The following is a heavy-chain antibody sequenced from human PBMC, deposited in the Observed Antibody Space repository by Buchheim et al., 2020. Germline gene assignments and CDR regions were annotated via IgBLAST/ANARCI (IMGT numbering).Heavy chain of an antibody. Sequence: LESGGGLVQPGGSLRLSCVMSGCPFSNQGMSWVRQGPGKRLEWVASINGGSGRTTYSAVSVQGRFIISRDNSRHTLYLEMNNLRVEDTALYFCANDFMTEGSSPPCDWSQGTL. CDR3: ANDFMTEGSSPPCD. CDR2: INGGSGRTT. D-gene: IGHD3-10*01. CDR1: GCPFSNQG. J-gene: IGHJ4*02. V-gene: IGHV3-23*01.